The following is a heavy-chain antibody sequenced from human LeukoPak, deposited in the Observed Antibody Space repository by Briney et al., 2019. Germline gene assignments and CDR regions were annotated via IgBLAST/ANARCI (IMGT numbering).Heavy chain of an antibody. Sequence: SETLSLTCPVSGGSISSYYWSWIRQPPGKGLEWIGYIYYSGSTNYNPSLKSRVTISVDTSKNQFSLKLGSVTAADTAVYYCARVGYDFWSGYSPYYYYYGMDVWGQGTTVTVSS. CDR3: ARVGYDFWSGYSPYYYYYGMDV. CDR1: GGSISSYY. D-gene: IGHD3-3*01. CDR2: IYYSGST. J-gene: IGHJ6*02. V-gene: IGHV4-59*01.